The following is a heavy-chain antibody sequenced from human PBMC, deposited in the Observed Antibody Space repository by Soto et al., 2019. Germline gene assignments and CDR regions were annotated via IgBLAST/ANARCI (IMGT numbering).Heavy chain of an antibody. CDR3: ARETLTDGLYSGWFDP. J-gene: IGHJ5*02. V-gene: IGHV4-31*02. CDR1: GGSISSGSCY. D-gene: IGHD3-10*02. CDR2: IHYGGT. Sequence: QVQLQESGPGLVKPSQTLSLTCTVSGGSISSGSCYWSWIRQHPGKGLEWIGYIHYGGTYYNPSLHNRVTMLVDMSKNQFSLNLYSVTAADTAVYYCARETLTDGLYSGWFDPWGQGTLVTVSS.